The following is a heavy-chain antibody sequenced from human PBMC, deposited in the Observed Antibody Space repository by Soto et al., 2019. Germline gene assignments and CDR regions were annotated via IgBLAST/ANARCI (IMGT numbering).Heavy chain of an antibody. D-gene: IGHD6-19*01. Sequence: QITLKESGPPLVKPTQTLTLTCTFSGFSLTTTGVAVGWIRQPPGKALEWLALIYWDDDKRYSPSLKTRLTITRDTSKKQVVLTMTNMDPVDTATYYCAHRTSYSSGWSFDYWGQGTLVTVSS. V-gene: IGHV2-5*02. J-gene: IGHJ4*02. CDR3: AHRTSYSSGWSFDY. CDR2: IYWDDDK. CDR1: GFSLTTTGVA.